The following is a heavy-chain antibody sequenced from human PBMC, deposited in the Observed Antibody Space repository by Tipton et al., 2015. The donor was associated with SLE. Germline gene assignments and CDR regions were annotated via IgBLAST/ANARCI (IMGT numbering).Heavy chain of an antibody. CDR2: ISGSGGST. D-gene: IGHD3-10*01. V-gene: IGHV3-23*01. CDR1: GFTFSDYY. Sequence: SLRLSCAASGFTFSDYYMSWIRQAPGKGLEWVSAISGSGGSTYYADSVKGRFTISRDNSKNTLYLQMNSLRAEDTAVYYCAKVGFGGVDYWGQGPLVTVSS. CDR3: AKVGFGGVDY. J-gene: IGHJ4*02.